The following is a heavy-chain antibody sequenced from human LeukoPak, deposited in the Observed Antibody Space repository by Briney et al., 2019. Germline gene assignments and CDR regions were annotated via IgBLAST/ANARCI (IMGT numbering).Heavy chain of an antibody. D-gene: IGHD3-10*01. J-gene: IGHJ4*02. CDR3: AMVRGVIFDY. Sequence: GGSLRLSCAGSGFTFSSYSMNWVRQAPGKGLEWVSYISSDSGTIYYADSVKGRFTISRDNAKNSLYLQMNSLRAEDTAVYYCAMVRGVIFDYWGQGALVTISS. CDR1: GFTFSSYS. V-gene: IGHV3-48*04. CDR2: ISSDSGTI.